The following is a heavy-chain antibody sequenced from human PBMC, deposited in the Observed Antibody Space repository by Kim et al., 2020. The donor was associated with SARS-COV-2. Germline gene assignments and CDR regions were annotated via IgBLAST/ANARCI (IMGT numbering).Heavy chain of an antibody. CDR3: ARHSLTAVAHY. D-gene: IGHD6-19*01. CDR2: T. V-gene: IGHV5-10-1*01. J-gene: IGHJ4*02. Sequence: TNYSPSFQGHVTISADKSISTAYLQWSSLKASDTAMYYCARHSLTAVAHYWGQGTLVTVSS.